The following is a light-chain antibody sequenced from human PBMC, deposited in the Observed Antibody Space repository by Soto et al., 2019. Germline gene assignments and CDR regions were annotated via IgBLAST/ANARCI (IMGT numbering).Light chain of an antibody. CDR3: QQYKNWPL. CDR2: GAS. Sequence: MMMTQSPATLSVSPGERVTLSCRTSHSVNSHVAWYQQKPGRAPSLLLYGASTRATGIPVRFSGSGFGTEFTLTISSLQSEDFAVYYCQQYKNWPLFGQGTRLEIK. CDR1: HSVNSH. V-gene: IGKV3-15*01. J-gene: IGKJ5*01.